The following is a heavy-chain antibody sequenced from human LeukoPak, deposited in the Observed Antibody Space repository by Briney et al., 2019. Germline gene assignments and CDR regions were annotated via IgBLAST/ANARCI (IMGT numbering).Heavy chain of an antibody. CDR3: AREGLRGILDY. J-gene: IGHJ4*02. Sequence: GGSLRLPCAASGFTFSSYAMSWVRQAPGKGLEWVSGISGSDGSTYYADSVKGRFTISRDNSKNTLYLQMNSLRAEDTAVYYCAREGLRGILDYWGQGSLVTVSS. D-gene: IGHD6-13*01. CDR2: ISGSDGST. CDR1: GFTFSSYA. V-gene: IGHV3-23*01.